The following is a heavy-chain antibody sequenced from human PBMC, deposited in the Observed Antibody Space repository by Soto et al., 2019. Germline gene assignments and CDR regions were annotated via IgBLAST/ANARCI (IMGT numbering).Heavy chain of an antibody. J-gene: IGHJ3*02. D-gene: IGHD3-22*01. V-gene: IGHV4-31*03. CDR2: IYYSGST. CDR1: GFSIRSGGYY. Sequence: PSETLSLTCTFSGFSIRSGGYYWSWIRQHPGKGLEWIGYIYYSGSTYYNPSLKSRVTISVDTSKNQFSLKLSSVTAADTAVYYCARDFYDGPPGDIWGQGTMVTVSS. CDR3: ARDFYDGPPGDI.